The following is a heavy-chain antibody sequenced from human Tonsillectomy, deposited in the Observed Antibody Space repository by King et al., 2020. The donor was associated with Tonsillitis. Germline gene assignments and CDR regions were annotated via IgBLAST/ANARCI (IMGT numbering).Heavy chain of an antibody. V-gene: IGHV3-30*01. D-gene: IGHD6-19*01. CDR1: GFSFISYA. CDR3: ARDERQWLPRGYFDY. J-gene: IGHJ4*02. Sequence: VPLVESGGGVVQPGKSLRLSCAASGFSFISYAIHWVRQAPGKGLEWVAVISYDGSNKYYSDSVKSRFSISRDNSKNTVYLQMTSLRAEDTAVYYCARDERQWLPRGYFDYWGQGTLVTVSS. CDR2: ISYDGSNK.